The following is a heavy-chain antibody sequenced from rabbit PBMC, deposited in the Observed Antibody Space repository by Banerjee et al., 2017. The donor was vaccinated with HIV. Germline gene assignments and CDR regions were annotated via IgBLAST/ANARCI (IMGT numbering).Heavy chain of an antibody. Sequence: QALEESGGGLVKPWASLTPTCPASGFPFSSGHDLGLGRQAPGKGLEWIACIYAGSSGGTWYASWAKGRFTISKASSTTVTLQMTSLTGADTATYFCARDGIIALYGMDLWGQGTLVTVS. CDR2: IYAGSSGGT. D-gene: IGHD2-1*01. V-gene: IGHV1S40*01. J-gene: IGHJ3*01. CDR3: ARDGIIALYGMDL. CDR1: GFPFSSGHD.